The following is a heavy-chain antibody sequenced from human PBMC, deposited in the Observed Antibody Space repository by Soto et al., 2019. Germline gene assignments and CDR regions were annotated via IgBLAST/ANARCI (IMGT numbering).Heavy chain of an antibody. D-gene: IGHD6-19*01. CDR3: AKCLGSGWNYYYYGMDV. CDR2: ISYDGSNK. Sequence: GGSLRLSCAASGFTFSSYGMHWVRQAPGKGLEWVAVISYDGSNKYYADSVKGRFTISRDNSKNTLYLQMNSLRAEDTAVYYCAKCLGSGWNYYYYGMDVWGQGTTVTVSS. V-gene: IGHV3-30*18. J-gene: IGHJ6*02. CDR1: GFTFSSYG.